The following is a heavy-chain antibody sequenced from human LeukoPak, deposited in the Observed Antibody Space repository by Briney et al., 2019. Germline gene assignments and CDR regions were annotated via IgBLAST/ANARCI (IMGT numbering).Heavy chain of an antibody. CDR1: GYTFTSNY. J-gene: IGHJ4*02. CDR3: ARVEDQVPRRY. CDR2: ISPSGGST. V-gene: IGHV1-46*01. D-gene: IGHD2-2*01. Sequence: ASVKVSCKAFGYTFTSNYMHWVRQAPGQGPEWMGVISPSGGSTTYAQKFQGRVTLTTDTSTSTAYMELRSLRSDDTAVYYCARVEDQVPRRYWGQGTLVTVSS.